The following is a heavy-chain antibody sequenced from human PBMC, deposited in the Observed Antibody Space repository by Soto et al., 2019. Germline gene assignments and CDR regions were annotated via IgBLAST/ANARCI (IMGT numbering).Heavy chain of an antibody. V-gene: IGHV3-23*01. CDR1: GFTFSSYA. Sequence: EVQLLESGGGLVRPGGSLRLSCAASGFTFSSYAMNWVRQAPGKGLEWVSAISGTGYNTYYADSLKGRFTIARDNSKNTLSLQMNSLRAEDTAVYYCARDRQFSHPRGGMDVWGQGTTVTVPS. CDR2: ISGTGYNT. J-gene: IGHJ6*02. CDR3: ARDRQFSHPRGGMDV. D-gene: IGHD3-10*01.